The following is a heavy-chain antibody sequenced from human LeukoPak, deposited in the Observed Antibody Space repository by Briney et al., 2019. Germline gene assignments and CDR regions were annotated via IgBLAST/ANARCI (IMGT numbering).Heavy chain of an antibody. CDR1: GGTFSSYA. Sequence: ASVKVSCKASGGTFSSYAISWVLQAPGQGLEWMGGIIPIFGTVNYAQKFQGRVTITTEESTSTAYMELSSLRSEDTAVYYCAGRLRDGIFGVVTKFDPWGQGTLVTVSS. J-gene: IGHJ5*02. V-gene: IGHV1-69*05. D-gene: IGHD3-3*01. CDR2: IIPIFGTV. CDR3: AGRLRDGIFGVVTKFDP.